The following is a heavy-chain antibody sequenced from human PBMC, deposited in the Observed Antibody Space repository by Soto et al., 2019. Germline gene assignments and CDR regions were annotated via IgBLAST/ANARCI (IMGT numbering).Heavy chain of an antibody. CDR1: GFTFSSYG. Sequence: GGSLRLSCAASGFTFSSYGMHWVRQAPGKGLEWVAVISYDGSNKYYADSVKGRFTISRDNSKNTLYLQMNSLRAEDTAVYYCAKEYYYDSSGYYRSNIFDYWGQGTLVTVSS. CDR3: AKEYYYDSSGYYRSNIFDY. J-gene: IGHJ4*02. D-gene: IGHD3-22*01. V-gene: IGHV3-30*18. CDR2: ISYDGSNK.